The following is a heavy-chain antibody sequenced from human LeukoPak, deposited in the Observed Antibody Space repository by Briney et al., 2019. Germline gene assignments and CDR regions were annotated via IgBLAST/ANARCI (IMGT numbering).Heavy chain of an antibody. V-gene: IGHV4-30-4*01. CDR1: GGSISSGDYY. J-gene: IGHJ6*02. Sequence: SQTLSLTCTVSGGSISSGDYYWSWIRQPPGKGLEWIGYIYYSGSTYYNPSLKSLVTISVDTSKNQFSLKLSSVTAADTAVYYCARDFTDYYGMDVWGQGTTVTVSS. CDR3: ARDFTDYYGMDV. CDR2: IYYSGST.